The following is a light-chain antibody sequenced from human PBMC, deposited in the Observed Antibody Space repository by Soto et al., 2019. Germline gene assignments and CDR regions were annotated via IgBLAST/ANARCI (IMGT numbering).Light chain of an antibody. J-gene: IGLJ1*01. CDR3: CSYAGSNTYV. CDR2: AGS. CDR1: SSDVGNYNL. V-gene: IGLV2-23*01. Sequence: QSALTQPASVSGSPGQSITISCTGTSSDVGNYNLVSWYQHHPGKAPKVMIYAGSNRPSGVSHRFSGFKSGNTASLTIAGLQAEDEADYHCCSYAGSNTYVFGTGTKLTVL.